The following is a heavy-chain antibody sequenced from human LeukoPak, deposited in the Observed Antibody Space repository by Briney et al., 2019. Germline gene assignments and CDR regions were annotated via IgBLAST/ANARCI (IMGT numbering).Heavy chain of an antibody. D-gene: IGHD6-6*01. V-gene: IGHV1-46*01. CDR1: GYTFTSYY. Sequence: GASVKVSCKASGYTFTSYYMHWVRQAPGQGLEWMGIINPSGDSTSYAQKFQGRVTMTRDMSTSTVYMELSSLRSEDTAVYYCARDSSSLGYFDYWGQGTLVTVSS. J-gene: IGHJ4*02. CDR3: ARDSSSLGYFDY. CDR2: INPSGDST.